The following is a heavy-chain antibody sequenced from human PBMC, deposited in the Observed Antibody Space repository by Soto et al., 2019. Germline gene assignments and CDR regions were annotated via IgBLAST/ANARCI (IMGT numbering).Heavy chain of an antibody. V-gene: IGHV4-59*01. CDR1: GGSISSYY. J-gene: IGHJ5*02. D-gene: IGHD2-2*02. CDR3: ARGYCSSPICDIWDNWFDP. CDR2: IYYSGRT. Sequence: QVQLQESGPGLVKPSETLSLTCTVSGGSISSYYWSWIRQPPGKGLEWIGYIYYSGRTNYNPSLKTRVTISVDTSKTQFSRKLSSVTAADTAVYYCARGYCSSPICDIWDNWFDPWGQGTLVTVSS.